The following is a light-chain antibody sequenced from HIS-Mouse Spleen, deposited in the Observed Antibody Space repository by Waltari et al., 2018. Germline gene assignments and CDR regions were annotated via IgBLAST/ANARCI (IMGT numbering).Light chain of an antibody. CDR2: DVS. Sequence: QSALTQPASVSGSPGQSITISCTGTSSCVGGYNYVSWYQQHTGKAPKLMIYDVSNRPSGVSNRFSGSKSGNTASLTISGLQAEDEADYYCSSYTSSSTVFGGGTKLTVL. CDR3: SSYTSSSTV. J-gene: IGLJ3*02. V-gene: IGLV2-14*01. CDR1: SSCVGGYNY.